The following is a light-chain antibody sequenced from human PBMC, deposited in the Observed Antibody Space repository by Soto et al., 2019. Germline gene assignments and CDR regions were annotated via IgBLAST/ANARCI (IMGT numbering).Light chain of an antibody. V-gene: IGLV2-23*01. J-gene: IGLJ2*01. CDR3: CSYAGSSTLGV. CDR2: EGS. Sequence: QSALTQPASVSGSPGQSITISCTGTSSDVGSYNHVSWYQQHPGKAPILMIYEGSKRPSGVSNRVSGSKSGNTASLTISGRQAEDGADYYCCSYAGSSTLGVFGGGTKLTVL. CDR1: SSDVGSYNH.